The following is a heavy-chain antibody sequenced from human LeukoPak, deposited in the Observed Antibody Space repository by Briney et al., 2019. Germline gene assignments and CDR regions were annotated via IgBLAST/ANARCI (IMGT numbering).Heavy chain of an antibody. CDR3: ARDRLGDYDSSGYYDN. V-gene: IGHV3-11*01. D-gene: IGHD3-22*01. Sequence: GGSLRLSCAASGFTFSDYYMSWIRQAPGKGLEWVSYISDSGNTIYYAASVKGRFTISRDNAKNSVYLQMNSLRAEDTAVYYCARDRLGDYDSSGYYDNWGQGTRVTVSS. CDR2: ISDSGNTI. J-gene: IGHJ4*02. CDR1: GFTFSDYY.